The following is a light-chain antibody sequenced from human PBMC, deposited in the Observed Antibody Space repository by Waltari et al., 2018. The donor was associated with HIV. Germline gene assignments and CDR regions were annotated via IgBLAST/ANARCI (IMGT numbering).Light chain of an antibody. V-gene: IGLV2-8*01. Sequence: QSALTQPPSASGSLGQSVTISCTGSSSDVGRYDYVSWYQQHPGKAPKLLIFEVNKRPSGVPDRFSGSKSVNTASLTVSGLQAEDEAEYSCSSYAGINPVIFGGGTTLTVL. CDR2: EVN. CDR3: SSYAGINPVI. CDR1: SSDVGRYDY. J-gene: IGLJ2*01.